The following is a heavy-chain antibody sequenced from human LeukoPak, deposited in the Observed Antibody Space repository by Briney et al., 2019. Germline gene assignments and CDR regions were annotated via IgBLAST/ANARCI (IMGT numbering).Heavy chain of an antibody. CDR1: GFTFSSYW. D-gene: IGHD2-2*01. V-gene: IGHV3-7*04. J-gene: IGHJ4*02. CDR2: IRQDGSVN. CDR3: ARGCASASCPYFFDN. Sequence: GGPLRLSCEASGFTFSSYWMSWVRQTPGKGLEWVATIRQDGSVNHYVDSVKGRFTVSRDNAKNSLYLQMNSLRAEDTAVYYCARGCASASCPYFFDNWGQGTLVTVST.